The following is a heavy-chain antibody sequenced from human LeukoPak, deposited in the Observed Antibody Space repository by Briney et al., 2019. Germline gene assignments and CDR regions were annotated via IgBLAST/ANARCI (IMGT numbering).Heavy chain of an antibody. CDR2: ITSSSSYI. V-gene: IGHV3-21*01. Sequence: GGSLRLSCAASGFTFSSYSMNWVRQAPGKGLEWVSSITSSSSYIYYADSVKGRFTISRDNAQNSLYLHMGSLRAEDTAVYYCARDPYSGGYGDDYYYYMDVWGKGTTVTISS. CDR1: GFTFSSYS. J-gene: IGHJ6*03. D-gene: IGHD1-26*01. CDR3: ARDPYSGGYGDDYYYYMDV.